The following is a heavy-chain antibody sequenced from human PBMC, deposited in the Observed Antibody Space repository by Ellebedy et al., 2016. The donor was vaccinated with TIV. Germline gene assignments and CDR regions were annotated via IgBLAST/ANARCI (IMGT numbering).Heavy chain of an antibody. CDR3: ATGPGVFGVVINDY. CDR2: IIPIFGTA. J-gene: IGHJ4*02. V-gene: IGHV1-69*05. CDR1: GGTFSSYA. D-gene: IGHD3-3*01. Sequence: SVKVSXXASGGTFSSYAISWVRQAPGQGLEWMGGIIPIFGTANYAQKFQGRVTMTRDTSTSTVYMELSSLRSEDTAVYYCATGPGVFGVVINDYWGQGTLVTVSS.